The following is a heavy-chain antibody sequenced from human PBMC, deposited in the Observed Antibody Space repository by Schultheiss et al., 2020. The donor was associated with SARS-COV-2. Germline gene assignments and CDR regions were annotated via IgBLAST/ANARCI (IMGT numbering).Heavy chain of an antibody. V-gene: IGHV3-7*03. D-gene: IGHD3-10*01. J-gene: IGHJ4*02. CDR1: GFTFSNYW. Sequence: GESLKISCAASGFTFSNYWMSWVRQAPGKGLEWVANIKQDGSEKYYVDSVKGRFTISRDNAKNSLYLQMNSLRAEDTAVYYCARDSGLPGYWGQGTLVTVSS. CDR2: IKQDGSEK. CDR3: ARDSGLPGY.